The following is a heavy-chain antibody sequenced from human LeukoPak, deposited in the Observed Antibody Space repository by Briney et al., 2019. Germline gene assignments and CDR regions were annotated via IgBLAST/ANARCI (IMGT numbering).Heavy chain of an antibody. J-gene: IGHJ4*02. CDR2: IYSGGST. CDR1: GFTVSSNY. Sequence: GGSLRLSCAASGFTVSSNYMSWVRQAPGKGLEWVSVIYSGGSTYYADSVKGRFTISRDNSKNTLYLQMNSLRGEDTAVYYCARARRGSYYFDYWGQGTLVTVSS. V-gene: IGHV3-66*01. D-gene: IGHD1-26*01. CDR3: ARARRGSYYFDY.